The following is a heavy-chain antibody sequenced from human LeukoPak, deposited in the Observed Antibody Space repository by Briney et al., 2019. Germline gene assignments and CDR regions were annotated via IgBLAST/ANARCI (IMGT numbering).Heavy chain of an antibody. J-gene: IGHJ4*02. D-gene: IGHD6-13*01. CDR1: GFTFSDYY. CDR2: ISSSGSTI. Sequence: PGGSLRLSCAASGFTFSDYYMSWIRQAPGKGLEWVSYISSSGSTIYYADSVKGRFTISRDNSKDTLYLQMNSLRAEDTAVYYCANRAGYSSSWYPYWGQGTLVTVSS. CDR3: ANRAGYSSSWYPY. V-gene: IGHV3-11*01.